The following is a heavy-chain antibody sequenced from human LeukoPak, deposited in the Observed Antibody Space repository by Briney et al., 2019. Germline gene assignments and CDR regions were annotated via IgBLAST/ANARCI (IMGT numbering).Heavy chain of an antibody. CDR3: AGNPYETFYSMDV. J-gene: IGHJ6*02. CDR1: GYTFTGYY. D-gene: IGHD2-15*01. CDR2: ISPNSGGT. Sequence: GASVKVSCKASGYTFTGYYMHWVRQAPGQGLEWVGWISPNSGGTHYVQKFQGRVTMTSDTSINTAYMELSRLRSDDTAVYYCAGNPYETFYSMDVWGQGTAVTVSS. V-gene: IGHV1-2*02.